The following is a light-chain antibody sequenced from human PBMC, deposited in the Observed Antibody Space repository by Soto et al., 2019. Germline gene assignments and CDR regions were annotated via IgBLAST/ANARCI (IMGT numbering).Light chain of an antibody. CDR3: QQYGNSPQT. V-gene: IGKV3-20*01. CDR2: GAS. Sequence: IVLTQSPATLSLSPGERATLSCRASQSVDRRLAWYQQKPGQAPRLLIYGASSRATGIPDRFSGSGSGTDFTLTISRLEPEDFAVYYCQQYGNSPQTFGQGTKVDTK. CDR1: QSVDRR. J-gene: IGKJ1*01.